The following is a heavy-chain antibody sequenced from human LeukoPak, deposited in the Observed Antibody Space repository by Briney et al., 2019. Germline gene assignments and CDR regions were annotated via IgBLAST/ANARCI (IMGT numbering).Heavy chain of an antibody. V-gene: IGHV4-39*01. J-gene: IGHJ4*02. CDR3: ARKGDSIAARPFDY. D-gene: IGHD6-6*01. CDR2: IYYSGST. Sequence: SETLSLTCTVSGGSISSSSYYWGWIRQPPGKGLEWIGSIYYSGSTYYNPSLKSRVTMSVDTSKNQFSLTLSSVTAADTAVYYCARKGDSIAARPFDYWGQGTLVTVSS. CDR1: GGSISSSSYY.